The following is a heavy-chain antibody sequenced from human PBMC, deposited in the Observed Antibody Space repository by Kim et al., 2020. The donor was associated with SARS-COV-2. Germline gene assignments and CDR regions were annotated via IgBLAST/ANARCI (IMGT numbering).Heavy chain of an antibody. D-gene: IGHD5-12*01. V-gene: IGHV3-23*01. CDR3: ATSIDSGFDFYYFDT. J-gene: IGHJ4*02. Sequence: DSVQGRFTISRDNSKNTLYLQINSLSVEDTAVYYCATSIDSGFDFYYFDTWGQGTQVTVSP.